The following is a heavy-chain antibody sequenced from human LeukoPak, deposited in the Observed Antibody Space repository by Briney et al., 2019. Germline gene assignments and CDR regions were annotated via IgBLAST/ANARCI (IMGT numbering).Heavy chain of an antibody. CDR2: IQQNGGEK. V-gene: IGHV3-7*01. CDR3: ARKNYYDSTGYSNYYDGMDV. J-gene: IGHJ6*02. Sequence: GGSLRLSCAASGFTFSNYWMSWVRQAPGKGLEWVANIQQNGGEKNYVDSVKGRFTVTRDNAKKSLYLQMNSLRAEDTAVYYCARKNYYDSTGYSNYYDGMDVWGQGSTVTVSS. D-gene: IGHD3-22*01. CDR1: GFTFSNYW.